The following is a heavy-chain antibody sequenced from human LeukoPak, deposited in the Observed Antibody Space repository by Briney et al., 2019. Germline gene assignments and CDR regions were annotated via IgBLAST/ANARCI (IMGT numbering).Heavy chain of an antibody. CDR2: ISGSGGST. J-gene: IGHJ6*04. CDR1: GFTFSSYA. Sequence: PGGSLRLSCAASGFTFSSYAMSWVRQAPGKGLEWVSAISGSGGSTYYADSVKGRFTISRDNSKNTLYLQMNSLRAEDTAVYYCAKRWARGGYDSYYYYGMDVWGKGTTVTVSP. V-gene: IGHV3-23*01. CDR3: AKRWARGGYDSYYYYGMDV. D-gene: IGHD5-12*01.